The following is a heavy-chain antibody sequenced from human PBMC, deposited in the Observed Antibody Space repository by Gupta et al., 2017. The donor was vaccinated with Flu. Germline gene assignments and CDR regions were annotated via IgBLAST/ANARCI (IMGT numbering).Heavy chain of an antibody. V-gene: IGHV3-30*18. Sequence: QVQLVESGGGVVQPGMSLRLSCTASGFTFGSYGMHWVRQAPGKGLEWVELVSFDITDKYYADSVKGRFTISRDNSKNTLYLQLNSLRAEDTAVYYCVKDNYSAYFDYWGQGTLVTVSS. CDR3: VKDNYSAYFDY. D-gene: IGHD4-4*01. CDR2: VSFDITDK. J-gene: IGHJ4*02. CDR1: GFTFGSYG.